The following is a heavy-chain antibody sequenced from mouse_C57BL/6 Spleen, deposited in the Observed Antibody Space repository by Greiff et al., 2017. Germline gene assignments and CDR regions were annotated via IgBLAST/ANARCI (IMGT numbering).Heavy chain of an antibody. Sequence: QVQLQQPGAELVRPGTSVKLSCKASGYTFTSYWMHWVKQRPGQGLEWIGVIDPSDSYTNYNQKFKGKATLTVDTSSSTAYMQLSSLTSEDSAVXYCARYRNAGSTFYYAMDYWGQGTSVTVSS. CDR1: GYTFTSYW. CDR2: IDPSDSYT. D-gene: IGHD1-1*01. CDR3: ARYRNAGSTFYYAMDY. J-gene: IGHJ4*01. V-gene: IGHV1-59*01.